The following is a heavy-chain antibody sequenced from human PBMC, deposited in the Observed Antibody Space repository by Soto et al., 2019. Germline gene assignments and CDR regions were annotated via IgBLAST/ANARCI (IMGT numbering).Heavy chain of an antibody. CDR1: GFTFSNYA. CDR2: ISGSGSSI. V-gene: IGHV3-23*01. J-gene: IGHJ5*02. CDR3: AKGGDSSSWKNWFDP. Sequence: VQLLESGGGLVQPGGSLRLSCAASGFTFSNYAMTWVRQAPGKGLEWVSGISGSGSSIYYADSVKGRFTISRDNSKNTLYLQMNSLRAEETAVYYCAKGGDSSSWKNWFDPWGQGTLVTVSS. D-gene: IGHD6-13*01.